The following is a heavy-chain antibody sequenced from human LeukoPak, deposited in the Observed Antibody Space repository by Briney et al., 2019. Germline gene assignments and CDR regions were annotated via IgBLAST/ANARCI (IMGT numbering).Heavy chain of an antibody. CDR1: GGSISSYY. CDR3: ARYGSRGYYFDY. V-gene: IGHV4-59*08. Sequence: KTSETLSLTCTVSGGSISSYYWSWIRQPPGKGLEWIGYISYSGSTNYNSSLKSRVTMLVDTSKNQFSLKLSSVTAADTAVYYCARYGSRGYYFDYWGQGTLVTVSS. D-gene: IGHD2-15*01. CDR2: ISYSGST. J-gene: IGHJ4*02.